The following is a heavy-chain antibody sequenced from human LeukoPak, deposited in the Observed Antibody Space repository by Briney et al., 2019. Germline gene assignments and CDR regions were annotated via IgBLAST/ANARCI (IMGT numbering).Heavy chain of an antibody. CDR2: ISDSGGST. V-gene: IGHV3-23*01. J-gene: IGHJ4*02. D-gene: IGHD3-22*01. Sequence: GGSLRLSCAASGFTFSLYAVSWLRQSPGKGLEGVSAISDSGGSTYYADSVKGRFTISRDNSKNTLYLQMNSLRAEDTAVYYCAKASAMIVVVSKHFDYWGQGTLVTVSS. CDR3: AKASAMIVVVSKHFDY. CDR1: GFTFSLYA.